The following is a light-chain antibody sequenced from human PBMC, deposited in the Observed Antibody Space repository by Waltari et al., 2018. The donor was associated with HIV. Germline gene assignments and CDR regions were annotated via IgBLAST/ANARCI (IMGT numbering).Light chain of an antibody. CDR3: YSTDSSGNHPWV. CDR2: EDS. V-gene: IGLV3-10*01. Sequence: SYELTQPPSVSVSPGQTARITCTGDALAKKYASWYQQKPGQAPVLVIYEDSKRPSGIPERFSGSSSGTVATLTISGAQVEDEADYYCYSTDSSGNHPWVFGGGTKLTVL. CDR1: ALAKKY. J-gene: IGLJ3*02.